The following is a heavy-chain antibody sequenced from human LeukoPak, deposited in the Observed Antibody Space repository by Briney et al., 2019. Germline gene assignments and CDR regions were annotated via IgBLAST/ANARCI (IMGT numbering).Heavy chain of an antibody. CDR2: ISSSSSTI. V-gene: IGHV3-48*01. Sequence: PGGSLRLSCAASGFTFSSYSMNWVRQAPGKGLEWVSYISSSSSTIYYADSVKGRFTISRDNAKNSLYLQMNSLRAEDAAVYYCARFRGSHYRGYYYMDVWGKGTTVTVSS. CDR3: ARFRGSHYRGYYYMDV. CDR1: GFTFSSYS. D-gene: IGHD3-22*01. J-gene: IGHJ6*03.